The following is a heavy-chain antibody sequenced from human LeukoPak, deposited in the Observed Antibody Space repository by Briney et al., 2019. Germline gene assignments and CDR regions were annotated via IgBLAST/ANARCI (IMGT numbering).Heavy chain of an antibody. Sequence: GGSLRLSCAASGFTVSSNYMSWVRQAPGKGLEWVSVIYSGGSTYYADSVKGRFTISRDNSKNTLYLQMNSLSAEDTAVYYCARDSSSWYSAFDIWGQGTMVTVSS. CDR1: GFTVSSNY. D-gene: IGHD6-13*01. V-gene: IGHV3-53*01. CDR3: ARDSSSWYSAFDI. J-gene: IGHJ3*02. CDR2: IYSGGST.